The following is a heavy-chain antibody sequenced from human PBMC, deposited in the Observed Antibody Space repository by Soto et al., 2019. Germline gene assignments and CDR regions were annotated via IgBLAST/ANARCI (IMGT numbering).Heavy chain of an antibody. D-gene: IGHD1-1*01. Sequence: QVHLVQSGAEVKKPGASVKVSCKGSGYAFTTYGITWVRQAPGQGLEWMGWISAHNGNTNYAQKLQGRVTVTRHTSTSTAYMELRSLRSDCTSVYYCARGGYGDYWGQGALVTVSS. CDR1: GYAFTTYG. CDR2: ISAHNGNT. J-gene: IGHJ4*02. V-gene: IGHV1-18*01. CDR3: ARGGYGDY.